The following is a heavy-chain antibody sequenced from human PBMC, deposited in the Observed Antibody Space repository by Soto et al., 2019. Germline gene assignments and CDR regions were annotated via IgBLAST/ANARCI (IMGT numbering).Heavy chain of an antibody. CDR1: GFTFSTSA. Sequence: RGSLTLSCPASGFTFSTSAMSCFRQAPGKGLEWVSTITTSGGNTYYADSVQGRFTISRDNSKNTLYLQMNSLRAEDTAVYYCAGRYCTNGVCYTNYYYYIDVWGKGTTVTVSS. D-gene: IGHD2-8*01. J-gene: IGHJ6*03. V-gene: IGHV3-23*01. CDR3: AGRYCTNGVCYTNYYYYIDV. CDR2: ITTSGGNT.